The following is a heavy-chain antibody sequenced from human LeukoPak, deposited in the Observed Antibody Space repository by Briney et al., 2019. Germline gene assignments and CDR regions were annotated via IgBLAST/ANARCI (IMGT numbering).Heavy chain of an antibody. V-gene: IGHV4-34*01. D-gene: IGHD3-3*01. Sequence: PSETLSLTCAVYGGSFSGYYWSWIRQPPGKGLEWIGEINHSGSTNYNPSLKSRVTISVDTSKNQFSLKLSSVTAADTAVYYCARLILLEWLSQDYWGQGTLVTVSS. CDR1: GGSFSGYY. CDR2: INHSGST. J-gene: IGHJ4*02. CDR3: ARLILLEWLSQDY.